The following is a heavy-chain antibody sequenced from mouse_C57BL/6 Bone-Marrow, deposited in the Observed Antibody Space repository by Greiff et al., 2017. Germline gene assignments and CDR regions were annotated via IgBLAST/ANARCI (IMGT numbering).Heavy chain of an antibody. CDR1: GFSLTSYG. CDR3: ARYYYGRDAMDY. J-gene: IGHJ4*01. D-gene: IGHD1-1*01. CDR2: IWSGGST. V-gene: IGHV2-2*01. Sequence: QVQLKESGPGLVQPSQSLSITCTVSGFSLTSYGVHWVRQSPGKGLEWLGVIWSGGSTDYNAALISRLSISKDNSKSQVFFKMNSLQADDTAIYYCARYYYGRDAMDYWGQGTSVTVSS.